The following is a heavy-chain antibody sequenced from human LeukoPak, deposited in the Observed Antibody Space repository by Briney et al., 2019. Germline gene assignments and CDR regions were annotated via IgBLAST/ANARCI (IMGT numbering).Heavy chain of an antibody. Sequence: GGSLRLSCAASGFTFSSYAVSWVRQAPGKGLEWVSAISGSGGSTYYADSVKGRFTISRDDSKNTLYLQMNSLRAEDTAVYYCTKVTQHYDILTGYYYYYGMDVWGQGTTVTVSS. CDR1: GFTFSSYA. CDR3: TKVTQHYDILTGYYYYYGMDV. J-gene: IGHJ6*02. V-gene: IGHV3-23*01. D-gene: IGHD3-9*01. CDR2: ISGSGGST.